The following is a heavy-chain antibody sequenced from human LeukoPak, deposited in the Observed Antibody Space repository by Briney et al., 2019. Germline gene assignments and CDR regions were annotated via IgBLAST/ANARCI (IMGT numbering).Heavy chain of an antibody. D-gene: IGHD2-2*01. V-gene: IGHV3-74*01. CDR3: ARDLVVTSAY. CDR2: INGDGSST. CDR1: GFTFSSYW. J-gene: IGHJ4*02. Sequence: GGSLRLPCAASGFTFSSYWMHWVRRAPGKGLVWVSRINGDGSSTTYADSVKGRFTISRDNAKNTLYLQMNGLRAEDTAVYYCARDLVVTSAYWGQGTLVTVSS.